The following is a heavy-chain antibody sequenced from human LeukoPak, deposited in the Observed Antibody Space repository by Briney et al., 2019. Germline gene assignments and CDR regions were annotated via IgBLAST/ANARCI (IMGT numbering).Heavy chain of an antibody. Sequence: PSETLSLTCAVYGGSFSGYYWSWIRQPPGKGLEWIGEINHSGSTNYNPSLKSRVTISVDTSKNQFSLKLSSVTAADTAVYHCAVYYDILTGYHVSDYWGQGTLVTVSS. J-gene: IGHJ4*02. CDR3: AVYYDILTGYHVSDY. D-gene: IGHD3-9*01. V-gene: IGHV4-34*01. CDR2: INHSGST. CDR1: GGSFSGYY.